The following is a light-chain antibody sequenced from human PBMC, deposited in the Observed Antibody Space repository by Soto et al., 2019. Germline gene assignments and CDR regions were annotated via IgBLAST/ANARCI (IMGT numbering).Light chain of an antibody. CDR3: QSYDSSLSGSV. V-gene: IGLV1-40*01. CDR2: GNT. Sequence: QAVVTQPPSVSGAPGQRVTISCTGSTSNIGAGYGVHWYQQLPGTAPKLLIYGNTNRPSGVPDRFSGSKSGTSASLAITGLQAEDEGDYYCQSYDSSLSGSVFGGGTKLTVL. J-gene: IGLJ2*01. CDR1: TSNIGAGYG.